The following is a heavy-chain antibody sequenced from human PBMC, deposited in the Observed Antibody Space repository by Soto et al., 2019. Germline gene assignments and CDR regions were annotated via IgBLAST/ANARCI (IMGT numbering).Heavy chain of an antibody. CDR1: GFTFSSYN. V-gene: IGHV3-21*01. D-gene: IGHD3-22*01. CDR3: ATDQSYDSGAYHHWYFDL. Sequence: EVQLVESGGGLVKPGGSLRLSCAASGFTFSSYNLNWVRQAPGKGLEWVSSIVSSSSYIYYADTVKGRFTISRDNAKNALYLEMNSLRAEDTAVYYCATDQSYDSGAYHHWYFDLWGRGTLVTVSS. J-gene: IGHJ2*01. CDR2: IVSSSSYI.